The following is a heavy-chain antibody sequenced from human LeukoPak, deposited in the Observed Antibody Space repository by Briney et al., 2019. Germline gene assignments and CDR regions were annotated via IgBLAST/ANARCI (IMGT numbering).Heavy chain of an antibody. Sequence: ASVKVSCKASGYTFISYYMHWVRQAPGQGLEWMGRINPNSGGTSYAQQFQGSVTMTTDTSISTAYMELSSLRSDDTAVYYCARVSVAGTRQGDYFDYWGQGTLVTVSS. D-gene: IGHD6-19*01. CDR1: GYTFISYY. J-gene: IGHJ4*02. CDR3: ARVSVAGTRQGDYFDY. V-gene: IGHV1-2*06. CDR2: INPNSGGT.